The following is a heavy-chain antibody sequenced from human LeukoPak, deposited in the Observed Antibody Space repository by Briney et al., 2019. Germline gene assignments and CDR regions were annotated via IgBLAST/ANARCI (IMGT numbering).Heavy chain of an antibody. D-gene: IGHD3-22*01. J-gene: IGHJ4*02. Sequence: PSQTLSLTCAISGDSVSSNSATWNWIRQSPSRGLEWLGRTYYRSKWYKYYAVSVKGRITINPDTSKNQFSLQLNSVTPEDTAVYYCARGSTYYESSGQVPFDYWGQGTLVTVSS. V-gene: IGHV6-1*01. CDR1: GDSVSSNSAT. CDR2: TYYRSKWYK. CDR3: ARGSTYYESSGQVPFDY.